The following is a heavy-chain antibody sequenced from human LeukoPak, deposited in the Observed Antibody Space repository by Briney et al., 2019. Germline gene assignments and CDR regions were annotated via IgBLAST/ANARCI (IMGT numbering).Heavy chain of an antibody. CDR1: GFAFTNYG. CDR3: ARNYNGMGY. V-gene: IGHV3-74*01. Sequence: QAGGSLRLSCVASGFAFTNYGMMWDRQAPGTGLVWVSYINNDGRSTTYADSVKGRFTISRDNAKNTLYLQMNSLRDDDTAMYYCARNYNGMGYWGQGTLVIVSS. D-gene: IGHD1-26*01. CDR2: INNDGRST. J-gene: IGHJ4*02.